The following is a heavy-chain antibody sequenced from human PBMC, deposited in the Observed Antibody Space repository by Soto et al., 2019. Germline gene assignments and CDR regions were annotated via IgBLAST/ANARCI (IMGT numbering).Heavy chain of an antibody. Sequence: SVKVSCKASGGTFSSYAISWVRQAPGQGLEWMGGIIPIFGTANYAQKFQGRVTITADESTSTAYMELSSLRSEDTAVYYCARVRNSGTARPTFDYWGQGTLVTVSS. CDR2: IIPIFGTA. V-gene: IGHV1-69*13. J-gene: IGHJ4*02. D-gene: IGHD6-6*01. CDR1: GGTFSSYA. CDR3: ARVRNSGTARPTFDY.